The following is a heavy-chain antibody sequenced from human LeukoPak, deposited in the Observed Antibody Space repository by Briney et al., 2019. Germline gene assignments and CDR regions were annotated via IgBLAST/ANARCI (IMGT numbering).Heavy chain of an antibody. Sequence: ASVKVSCKASGYTFTSYGISWVRQAPGQGLEWVGWISAYNGNTNYAQKLQGRVTMTTDTSTSTAYMELRSLRSDDTAVYYCARAQLGYYYDSSGYSLAFDYWGQGTLVTVSS. CDR1: GYTFTSYG. CDR3: ARAQLGYYYDSSGYSLAFDY. CDR2: ISAYNGNT. V-gene: IGHV1-18*01. J-gene: IGHJ4*02. D-gene: IGHD3-22*01.